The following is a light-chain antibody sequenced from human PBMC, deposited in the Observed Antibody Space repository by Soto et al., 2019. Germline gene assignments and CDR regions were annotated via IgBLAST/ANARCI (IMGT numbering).Light chain of an antibody. Sequence: QSALTQPRSVSGSPGQSVTISCTGTSSDVGGYNYVSWNQQHPGKAPKLMIYDVSKRPSGVPDRFSGSKSGNTASLTISGLQAEDEADYYCCSYAGSYGVVFSGGTKLTVL. J-gene: IGLJ2*01. CDR3: CSYAGSYGVV. CDR1: SSDVGGYNY. CDR2: DVS. V-gene: IGLV2-11*01.